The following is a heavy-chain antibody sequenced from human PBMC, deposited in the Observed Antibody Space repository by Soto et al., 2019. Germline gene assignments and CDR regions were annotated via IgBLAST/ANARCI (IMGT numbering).Heavy chain of an antibody. D-gene: IGHD2-2*01. CDR1: GGSISSGGYY. CDR3: AREVVVPAANVHSWKRWFDP. J-gene: IGHJ5*02. CDR2: IYYSGST. V-gene: IGHV4-31*03. Sequence: PSETLSLTCTVSGGSISSGGYYWSWIRQHPGKGLEWIGYIYYSGSTYYNPSLKSRVTISVDTSKNQFSLKLSSVTAADTAVYYCAREVVVPAANVHSWKRWFDPWGQGTLVTVSS.